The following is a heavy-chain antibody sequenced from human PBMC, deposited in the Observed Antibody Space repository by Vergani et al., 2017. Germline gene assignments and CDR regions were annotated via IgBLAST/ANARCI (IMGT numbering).Heavy chain of an antibody. CDR2: ISSSSSYI. Sequence: EVQLVESGGGLVKPGGSLRLSCAASGFTFSSYSMNWVRQAPGKGLEWVSSISSSSSYIYYADSVKGRFTISRDNAKNSLYLQMNSLRAEDTAGYYCARDHGHTYYDFWSGYYDANWFDPWGQGTLVTVSS. CDR3: ARDHGHTYYDFWSGYYDANWFDP. CDR1: GFTFSSYS. J-gene: IGHJ5*02. D-gene: IGHD3-3*01. V-gene: IGHV3-21*01.